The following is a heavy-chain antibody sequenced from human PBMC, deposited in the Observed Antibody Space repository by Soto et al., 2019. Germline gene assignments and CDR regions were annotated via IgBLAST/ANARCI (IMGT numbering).Heavy chain of an antibody. Sequence: EVPLLESGGGLVQPGGSLRLSCAASGFTFSSYAMNWVRQAPGKGLEWVSVISGSGGSTYHADSVKGRFTISRDNSKNTLYLQINSLRAEDTAVYYCARRSSGWYFDYWGQGTLVTVTS. CDR2: ISGSGGST. CDR1: GFTFSSYA. CDR3: ARRSSGWYFDY. V-gene: IGHV3-23*01. J-gene: IGHJ4*02. D-gene: IGHD6-19*01.